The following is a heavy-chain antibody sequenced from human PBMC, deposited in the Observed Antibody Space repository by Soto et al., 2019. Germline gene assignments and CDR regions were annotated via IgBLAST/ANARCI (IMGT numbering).Heavy chain of an antibody. CDR2: IYYSGST. D-gene: IGHD4-4*01. CDR3: ARALFTTVTTWDY. J-gene: IGHJ4*02. CDR1: GGSISSGDYY. Sequence: QVQLQESGPGLVKPSQTLSLTCTVSGGSISSGDYYWSWIRQPPGKVLEWIGYIYYSGSTYYNPSLKSRVTISVDTSMNQFYLKLSSVTAADTAVYYCARALFTTVTTWDYWGQGTLVTVSS. V-gene: IGHV4-30-4*01.